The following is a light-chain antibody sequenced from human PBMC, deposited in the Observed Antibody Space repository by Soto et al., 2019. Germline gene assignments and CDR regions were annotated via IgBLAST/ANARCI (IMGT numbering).Light chain of an antibody. Sequence: QSALTQPRSVSASPGQSVTISCTGTSSDVGRYDYVSWHQQHPGKAPKLIVYDVTERPSGVPDRFSGSKSGNTASLTISGLQAEDEADYSCCSFAGSYSYVVGTGTKVTVL. J-gene: IGLJ1*01. CDR3: CSFAGSYSYV. CDR2: DVT. V-gene: IGLV2-11*01. CDR1: SSDVGRYDY.